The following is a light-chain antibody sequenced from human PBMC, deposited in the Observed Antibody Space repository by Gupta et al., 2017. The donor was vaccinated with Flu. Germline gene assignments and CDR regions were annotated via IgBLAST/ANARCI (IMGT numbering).Light chain of an antibody. CDR2: GAS. CDR1: QSIVTY. Sequence: DIQMTQSQCSLSASVGDRVTITCRASQSIVTYLNWYQQKPGKAPKVLIYGASSLHNGVPSRFSSSGSRTHFTLAISSVQPEDFATYYCQQSYSTPPERVTFGGGTKVEIK. J-gene: IGKJ4*01. V-gene: IGKV1-39*01. CDR3: QQSYSTPPERVT.